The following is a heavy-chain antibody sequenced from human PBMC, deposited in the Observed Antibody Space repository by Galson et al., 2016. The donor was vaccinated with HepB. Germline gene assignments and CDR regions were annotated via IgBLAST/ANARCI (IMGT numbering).Heavy chain of an antibody. J-gene: IGHJ4*02. CDR3: ARATSCSAGTCYASYFDY. CDR2: INPNIGDT. CDR1: GYTFNSYY. D-gene: IGHD2-15*01. Sequence: SVKVSCKASGYTFNSYYMHWVRQAPGQGLEWMGWINPNIGDTNYAQKFQGRVTMTRDTSITTAYMELSTLRSDDTAVYFCARATSCSAGTCYASYFDYWGQGTLVTVSS. V-gene: IGHV1-2*02.